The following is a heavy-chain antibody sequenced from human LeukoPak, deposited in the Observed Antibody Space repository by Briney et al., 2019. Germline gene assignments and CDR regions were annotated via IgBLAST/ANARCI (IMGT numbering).Heavy chain of an antibody. J-gene: IGHJ6*02. CDR2: INVSGGGT. CDR3: ARDVYGLDV. V-gene: IGHV1-46*01. CDR1: GYIFSDYY. Sequence: ASVKVSCKASGYIFSDYYIHWVRQAPGQGLEWMGVINVSGGGTTYAQRFQGRVTMTRDTSTSTVYMELSSLRSDDTAVYYCARDVYGLDVWGQGTTVTVSS.